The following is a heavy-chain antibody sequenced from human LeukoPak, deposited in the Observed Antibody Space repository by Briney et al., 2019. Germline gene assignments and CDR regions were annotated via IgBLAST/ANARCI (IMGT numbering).Heavy chain of an antibody. CDR2: ISYDGSNK. D-gene: IGHD3-22*01. CDR3: ARGGYYDSSGYLYFDY. J-gene: IGHJ4*02. V-gene: IGHV3-30*04. Sequence: PGRSLRLSCAASGFTFSSYAMHWVRQAPGKGLEWVAVISYDGSNKYYADSVKGRFTISRDNSKNTLYLQMNSLRAEDTAVYYCARGGYYDSSGYLYFDYWGQGTLVTVSS. CDR1: GFTFSSYA.